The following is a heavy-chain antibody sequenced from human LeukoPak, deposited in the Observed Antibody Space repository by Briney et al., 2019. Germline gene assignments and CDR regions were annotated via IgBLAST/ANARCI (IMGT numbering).Heavy chain of an antibody. Sequence: AGGSLRLSCAASGFTFSSYSMNWVRRAPGKGLEWVSSISSSSSYIYYADSVKGRFTISRDNAKNSLYLQMNSLRAEDTAVYYCARAPAGYCSSTSCYGFDPWGQGTLVTVSS. J-gene: IGHJ5*02. CDR2: ISSSSSYI. V-gene: IGHV3-21*01. CDR1: GFTFSSYS. CDR3: ARAPAGYCSSTSCYGFDP. D-gene: IGHD2-2*01.